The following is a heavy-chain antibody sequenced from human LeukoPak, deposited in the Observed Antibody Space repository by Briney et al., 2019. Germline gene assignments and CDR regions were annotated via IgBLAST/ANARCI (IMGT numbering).Heavy chain of an antibody. V-gene: IGHV1-69*01. J-gene: IGHJ6*03. D-gene: IGHD2-2*01. Sequence: GSSVKVSCKASGGTFSSYTISWVRQAPGQGLEWMGGIIPIFGTTTYAQKFQGRVTITADESTSTAYMELSSLRSEDTAVYYCARDSMRDIVVVPAAMGTYYMDVWGRGTTVTVSS. CDR2: IIPIFGTT. CDR3: ARDSMRDIVVVPAAMGTYYMDV. CDR1: GGTFSSYT.